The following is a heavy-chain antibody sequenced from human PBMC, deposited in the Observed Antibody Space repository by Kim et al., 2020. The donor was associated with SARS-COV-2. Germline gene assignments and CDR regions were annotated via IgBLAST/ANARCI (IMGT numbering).Heavy chain of an antibody. D-gene: IGHD2-8*02. Sequence: GESLKISCKGSGYSFTSYWIGWVRQMPGKGLEWMGIIYPGDSDTRYSPSFQGQVTISADKSISTAYLQWSSLKASDTAMYYCARLPGGWGPGPYYGMDVWGQGTTVTVSS. CDR1: GYSFTSYW. CDR2: IYPGDSDT. V-gene: IGHV5-51*01. CDR3: ARLPGGWGPGPYYGMDV. J-gene: IGHJ6*02.